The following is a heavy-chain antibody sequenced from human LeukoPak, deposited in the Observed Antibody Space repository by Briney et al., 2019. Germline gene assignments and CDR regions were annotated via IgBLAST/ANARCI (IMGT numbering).Heavy chain of an antibody. CDR1: GGTFSSYA. V-gene: IGHV1-69*01. J-gene: IGHJ5*02. CDR2: IIPIFGTA. D-gene: IGHD3-22*01. Sequence: GSSVKVSCKASGGTFSSYAISWVRQALGQGLEWMGGIIPIFGTANYAQKFQGRVTITADESTSTAYMELSSLRSEDTAVYYCARDRPGTRSGYYSAWGQGTLVTVSS. CDR3: ARDRPGTRSGYYSA.